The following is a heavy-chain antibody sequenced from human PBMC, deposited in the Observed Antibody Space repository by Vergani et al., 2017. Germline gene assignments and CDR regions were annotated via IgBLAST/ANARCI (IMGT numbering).Heavy chain of an antibody. D-gene: IGHD2-21*02. Sequence: QVQLVQSGAEVKKPGASVKVSCKASGYTFTGYYMHWVRQAPGQGLEWMGWINPNSGGTNYAQKVQGRVTMTRDTSISTAYMELSRLRSDDTAVYYCARVRRGVVVTAHDAFDIWGQGTMVTVSS. CDR3: ARVRRGVVVTAHDAFDI. J-gene: IGHJ3*02. CDR1: GYTFTGYY. V-gene: IGHV1-2*02. CDR2: INPNSGGT.